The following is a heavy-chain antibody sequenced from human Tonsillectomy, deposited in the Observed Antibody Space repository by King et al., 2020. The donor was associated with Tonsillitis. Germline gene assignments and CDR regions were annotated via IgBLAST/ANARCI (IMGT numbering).Heavy chain of an antibody. CDR2: IWYDGTNK. D-gene: IGHD2-21*02. Sequence: VQLVESGGGVVQPGRSLRLSCAASGFTFSSYGMHWVRQAPGKGLEWVAIIWYDGTNKYYADSVKGRFTISRDNSRDTLYLQMNSLRAEDTAVYYCASDYCGGDCYWLDYWGQGTLVTVSS. CDR3: ASDYCGGDCYWLDY. J-gene: IGHJ4*02. CDR1: GFTFSSYG. V-gene: IGHV3-33*08.